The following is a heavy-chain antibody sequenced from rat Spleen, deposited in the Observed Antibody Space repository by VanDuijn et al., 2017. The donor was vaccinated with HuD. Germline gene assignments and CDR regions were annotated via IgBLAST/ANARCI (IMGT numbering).Heavy chain of an antibody. CDR2: ISAGGGNT. V-gene: IGHV5-25*01. CDR1: GFTFSDYY. Sequence: EVQLVESGGGLVQPGRSMKLSCAASGFTFSDYYMAWVRQAPTKGLEWVAFISAGGGNTHYRDSVKGRFTISRDNAKSTLYLQMDSLRSEDTATYYCARSVFDYWGQGVMVTVSS. CDR3: ARSVFDY. J-gene: IGHJ2*01.